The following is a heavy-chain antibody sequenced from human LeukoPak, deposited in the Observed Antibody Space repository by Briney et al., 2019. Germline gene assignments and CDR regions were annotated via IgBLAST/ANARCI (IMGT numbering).Heavy chain of an antibody. D-gene: IGHD6-13*01. V-gene: IGHV3-20*04. CDR3: ARASGGQQLGDFDC. Sequence: GGSLRLSCAASGFTFDDYGMSWVRQAPGKGLEWVSGINWNGGSTGYADSVKGRFTISRDNAKNSLYLQMNSLRAEDTALYYCARASGGQQLGDFDCWGQGTLVTVSS. CDR1: GFTFDDYG. J-gene: IGHJ4*02. CDR2: INWNGGST.